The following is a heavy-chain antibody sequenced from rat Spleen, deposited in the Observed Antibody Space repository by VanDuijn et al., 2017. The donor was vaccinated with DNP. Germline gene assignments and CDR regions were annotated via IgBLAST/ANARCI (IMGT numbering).Heavy chain of an antibody. CDR3: ARWTRYFDY. D-gene: IGHD1-7*01. CDR1: GYSITSNY. CDR2: ISYSGST. V-gene: IGHV3-1*01. J-gene: IGHJ2*01. Sequence: VQLQESGSGLVKPSQSLSLTCSVTGYSITSNYWGWIRKFPGNKMEYIGHISYSGSTNYNPSLRSRISITRDTSKNHFFLHLNSVTTEDTATYYCARWTRYFDYWGQGVMVTVSS.